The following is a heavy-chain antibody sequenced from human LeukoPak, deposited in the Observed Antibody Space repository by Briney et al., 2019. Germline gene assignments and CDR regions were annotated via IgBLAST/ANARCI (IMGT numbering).Heavy chain of an antibody. J-gene: IGHJ6*03. Sequence: GGSLRLSCTASGFTFGDYAMSWVRQAPGKGREWVGFIRSKAYGGTTEYAASVKGRFTISRDDSKSIAYLQMNSLKTEDTAVYYCTSGDYVPYYYYYMDVWGKGTTVTVSS. CDR1: GFTFGDYA. CDR2: IRSKAYGGTT. CDR3: TSGDYVPYYYYYMDV. D-gene: IGHD4-17*01. V-gene: IGHV3-49*04.